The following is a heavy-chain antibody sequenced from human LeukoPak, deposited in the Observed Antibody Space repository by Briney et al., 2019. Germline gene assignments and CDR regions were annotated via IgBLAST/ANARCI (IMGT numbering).Heavy chain of an antibody. V-gene: IGHV3-48*03. CDR1: GFTFSSYE. CDR3: ARVLWFGELWSTLDY. J-gene: IGHJ4*02. CDR2: ISSSGSTI. D-gene: IGHD3-10*01. Sequence: GGSLRLSCAASGFTFSSYEMNWVRQAPGKGLEWVSYISSSGSTIYYADSVKGRFTISRDNAKNSLYLQMNSLRAEDTAVYYCARVLWFGELWSTLDYWGLGTLVAVSS.